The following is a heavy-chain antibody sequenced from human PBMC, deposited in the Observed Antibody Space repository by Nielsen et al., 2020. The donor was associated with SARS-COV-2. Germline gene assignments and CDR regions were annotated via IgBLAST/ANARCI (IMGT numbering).Heavy chain of an antibody. CDR2: IIPILDIA. CDR3: ATAPAIRDCGGDCQVPRVPQPYYYYYGMDV. J-gene: IGHJ6*02. D-gene: IGHD2-21*02. CDR1: GGTFSSYT. V-gene: IGHV1-69*02. Sequence: SVKVSCKASGGTFSSYTISWVRQAPGQGLEWMGRIIPILDIAIYAQKFQGRVNMTEDTSTDTAYMELSSLRSEDTAVYYCATAPAIRDCGGDCQVPRVPQPYYYYYGMDVWGQGTTVTVSS.